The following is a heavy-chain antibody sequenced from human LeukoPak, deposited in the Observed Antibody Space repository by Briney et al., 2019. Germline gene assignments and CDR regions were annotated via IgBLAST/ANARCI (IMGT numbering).Heavy chain of an antibody. D-gene: IGHD6-19*01. CDR1: GFNLIDYN. Sequence: GGSLRLSCGASGFNLIDYNMHWVRQAPGKGLEYVAFIQFDGTTEYYTDSVKGRFTMSRDKSKNTLYLQMNSLRGGDTAVYYCARGEAVALELWGQGTLVTVSS. CDR3: ARGEAVALEL. J-gene: IGHJ4*02. V-gene: IGHV3-30*02. CDR2: IQFDGTTE.